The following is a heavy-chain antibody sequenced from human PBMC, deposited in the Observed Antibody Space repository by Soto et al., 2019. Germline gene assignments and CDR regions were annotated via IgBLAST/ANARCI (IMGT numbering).Heavy chain of an antibody. D-gene: IGHD2-2*01. CDR1: GGSFSGYY. J-gene: IGHJ4*02. CDR2: INHSGST. V-gene: IGHV4-34*01. CDR3: ARGDQDIVVVPAAPTFEY. Sequence: QVQLQQWGAGLLKPSETLSLTCAVYGGSFSGYYWSWIRQPPGKGLEWIGEINHSGSTNYNPSLKSRDTIPVDTSKSQCSLKLSSVTAGDTAVYYCARGDQDIVVVPAAPTFEYWGQGTLVSVSS.